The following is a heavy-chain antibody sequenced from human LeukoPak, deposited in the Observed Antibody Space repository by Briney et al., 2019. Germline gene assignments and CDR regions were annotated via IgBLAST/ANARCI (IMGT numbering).Heavy chain of an antibody. D-gene: IGHD3-10*01. CDR1: GFTFSSYG. Sequence: GRPLRLSCAASGFTFSSYGMHWVRQAPGKGLEWVAVISYDGSNKYYADSVKGRFTISRDNSKNTLYLQMNSLRAEDTAVYYCANPGFEESYWALDYWGQGTLVTVSS. CDR2: ISYDGSNK. CDR3: ANPGFEESYWALDY. J-gene: IGHJ4*02. V-gene: IGHV3-30*18.